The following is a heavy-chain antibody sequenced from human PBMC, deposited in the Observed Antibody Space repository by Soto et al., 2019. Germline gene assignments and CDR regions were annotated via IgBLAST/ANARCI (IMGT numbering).Heavy chain of an antibody. CDR3: AKDLYGAGWYNYFDP. CDR1: GFTFRTTG. CDR2: ISHDGGAK. J-gene: IGHJ5*02. Sequence: QVQLVESGGGVVQPGRSLRLSCAASGFTFRTTGMHWVRQAPGKGLEWVAMISHDGGAKYYADSVKGRFTISRDTSNNTLYLQMNSLRPEDTAVYHCAKDLYGAGWYNYFDPWGQGTLVPVSS. D-gene: IGHD6-19*01. V-gene: IGHV3-30*18.